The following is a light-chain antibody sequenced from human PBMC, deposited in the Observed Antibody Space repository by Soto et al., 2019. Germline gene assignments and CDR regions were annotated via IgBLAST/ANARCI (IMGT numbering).Light chain of an antibody. Sequence: QAVVTQEPSLTVSPGGTVTLTCDSSTGAVTSGHYPYWFQQKPGQAPRTLIYDTNNKHSWTPARFSGSLLGGKAALTLSGAQPEDEAEYYCLLFYSGPRVFVGGTKLTVL. CDR1: TGAVTSGHY. CDR2: DTN. CDR3: LLFYSGPRV. V-gene: IGLV7-46*01. J-gene: IGLJ3*02.